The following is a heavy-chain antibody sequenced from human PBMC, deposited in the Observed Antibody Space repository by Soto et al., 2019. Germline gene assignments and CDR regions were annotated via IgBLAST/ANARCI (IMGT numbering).Heavy chain of an antibody. D-gene: IGHD6-13*01. V-gene: IGHV3-30*03. CDR1: GFSFSTHA. Sequence: ESGGGVVQPGRSLRLTCAASGFSFSTHAMYWVRQAPGKGLEWVAVISFDGGIKYYADAVKGRFTISRDNSKNTVFLQTNSLRPEDTPVYFCVRDHGSTTGPGTGYFDYWGQGALVTVSS. J-gene: IGHJ4*02. CDR2: ISFDGGIK. CDR3: VRDHGSTTGPGTGYFDY.